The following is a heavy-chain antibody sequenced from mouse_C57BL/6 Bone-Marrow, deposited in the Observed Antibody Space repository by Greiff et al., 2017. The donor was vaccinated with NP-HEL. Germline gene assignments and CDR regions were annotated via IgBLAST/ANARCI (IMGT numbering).Heavy chain of an antibody. D-gene: IGHD2-4*01. J-gene: IGHJ3*01. CDR3: ARGGIYYDYAWFAY. CDR2: INPGSGGT. V-gene: IGHV1-54*01. CDR1: GYAFTNYL. Sequence: QVQLQQSGAELVRPGTSVKVSCKASGYAFTNYLIEWVKQRPGQGLEWIGVINPGSGGTNYNEKFKGKATLTADKSSSTAYMQLSRLTSEDSAVYFCARGGIYYDYAWFAYWGQGTLVTVSA.